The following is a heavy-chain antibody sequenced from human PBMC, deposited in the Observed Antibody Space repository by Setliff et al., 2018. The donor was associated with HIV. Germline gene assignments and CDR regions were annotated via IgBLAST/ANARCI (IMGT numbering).Heavy chain of an antibody. D-gene: IGHD6-19*01. Sequence: PSETLSLTCAVSGGSISSSNWWNWVRQPPGKGLEWIGEIYHTGSTNYNPSLKSRVTISVDTSKNQFSLKLNSVTAADSAVYYCARAPSNGWYPDAFDIWGQGTMVTVS. CDR3: ARAPSNGWYPDAFDI. V-gene: IGHV4-4*02. CDR1: GGSISSSNW. CDR2: IYHTGST. J-gene: IGHJ3*02.